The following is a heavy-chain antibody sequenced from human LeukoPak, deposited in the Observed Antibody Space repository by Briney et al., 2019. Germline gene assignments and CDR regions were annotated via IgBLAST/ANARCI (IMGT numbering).Heavy chain of an antibody. D-gene: IGHD6-6*01. Sequence: GGSLRLSCAASGFTFRSYPVSWVRRAPGKGLEWVANIKQDGSEKYYVDSVKGRFTISRDNSKNTLYLQMNSLRAEDTAVYYCARGEYSSSFGMDVWGQGTTVTVSS. CDR2: IKQDGSEK. J-gene: IGHJ6*02. V-gene: IGHV3-7*01. CDR1: GFTFRSYP. CDR3: ARGEYSSSFGMDV.